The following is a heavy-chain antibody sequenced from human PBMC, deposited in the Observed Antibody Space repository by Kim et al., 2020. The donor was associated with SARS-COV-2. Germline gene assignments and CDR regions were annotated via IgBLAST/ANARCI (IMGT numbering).Heavy chain of an antibody. CDR2: IKSKTDGGTT. V-gene: IGHV3-15*01. CDR1: GFTFSNAW. CDR3: TTVGGLLWFGELDGAFDI. D-gene: IGHD3-10*01. J-gene: IGHJ3*02. Sequence: GGSLRLSCAASGFTFSNAWMSWVRQAPGKGLEWVGRIKSKTDGGTTDYAAPVKGRFTIARDDSKNTLYLQMNSLKTADTAVYYCTTVGGLLWFGELDGAFDIWGQGTMVTVSS.